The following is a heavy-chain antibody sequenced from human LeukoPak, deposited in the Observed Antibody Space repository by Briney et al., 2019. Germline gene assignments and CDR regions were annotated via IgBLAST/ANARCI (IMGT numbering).Heavy chain of an antibody. D-gene: IGHD6-13*01. V-gene: IGHV3-30*04. CDR1: GFTFSSYA. Sequence: GGSLRLSCAASGFTFSSYAMHWVRQAPGKGLEWVAVISYDGKNIYYADSVKGRFIISRDNSKNTLYLQMNSLRPEDTAVYYCASPGQYSSRWYFRVDYWGQGTLVTVSS. J-gene: IGHJ4*02. CDR3: ASPGQYSSRWYFRVDY. CDR2: ISYDGKNI.